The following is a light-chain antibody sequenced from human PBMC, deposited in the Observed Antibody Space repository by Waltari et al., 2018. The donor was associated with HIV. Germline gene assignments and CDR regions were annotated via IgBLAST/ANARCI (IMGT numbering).Light chain of an antibody. V-gene: IGLV2-23*02. CDR2: EVG. CDR1: SSDVGSYNL. Sequence: QSALTQPASVSGSPGQSITISCTGTSSDVGSYNLVSWYQQHPGEAPKLMIYEVGKRPSGVSKRFSGSKSGNTASLTISGLQAEDEADYYCCSYAGSTTWVFGGGTRLTVL. CDR3: CSYAGSTTWV. J-gene: IGLJ3*02.